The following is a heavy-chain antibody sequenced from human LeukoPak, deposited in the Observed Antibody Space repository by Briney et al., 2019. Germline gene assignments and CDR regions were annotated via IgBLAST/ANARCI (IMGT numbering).Heavy chain of an antibody. CDR1: GDTFTDYA. V-gene: IGHV1-69*04. J-gene: IGHJ6*02. D-gene: IGHD2-15*01. CDR2: VIPILGTA. Sequence: SVKVSCKASGDTFTDYAISWVRQAPGQGLEWVGRVIPILGTANYAQRFQGRVTIIADKSTSTVYMELSSLTSEDTAMYYCVRDGWMDVWGQGTTVTVSS. CDR3: VRDGWMDV.